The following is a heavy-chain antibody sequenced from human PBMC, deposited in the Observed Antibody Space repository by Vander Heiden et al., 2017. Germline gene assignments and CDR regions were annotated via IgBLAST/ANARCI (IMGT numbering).Heavy chain of an antibody. CDR2: INPSGGST. Sequence: QVHLVQSGGEVKKPGASVKVSCKASGYTFTTYYIHWARGAPGEGPEWMGMINPSGGSTDYAQKFQGRVTMTTDTATSTVYMDLSSLRSDDTAVYYCAREYYDPWSGGIGDYYYYYGMDVWGQGTTVTVSS. D-gene: IGHD3-3*01. J-gene: IGHJ6*02. CDR1: GYTFTTYY. V-gene: IGHV1-46*01. CDR3: AREYYDPWSGGIGDYYYYYGMDV.